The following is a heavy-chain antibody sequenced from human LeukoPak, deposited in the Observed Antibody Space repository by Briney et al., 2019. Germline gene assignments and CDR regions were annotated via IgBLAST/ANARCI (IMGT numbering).Heavy chain of an antibody. D-gene: IGHD4-11*01. V-gene: IGHV3-23*01. CDR2: ISGSGGST. Sequence: GGSLRLSCAASGFTFSSYAMSWVRQAPGKGLEWVSAISGSGGSTYYADSVKGRFTISRDNSKNTLYLQMNSLRAEDTAVYYCAKDQGSNYARGNWFDPWGQGTLVTVSS. J-gene: IGHJ5*02. CDR1: GFTFSSYA. CDR3: AKDQGSNYARGNWFDP.